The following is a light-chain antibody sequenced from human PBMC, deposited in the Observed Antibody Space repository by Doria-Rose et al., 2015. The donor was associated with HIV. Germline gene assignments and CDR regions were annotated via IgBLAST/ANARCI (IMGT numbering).Light chain of an antibody. Sequence: DIQMTQSPSFLSASVGDRVVITCRASQDITSYLAWYQQKPGKAPKLLISGASTLESGVPSRFSGSGSGAEFTLTISSLQAEDFATYFCQQLNSHPFTFGPGTIVDIK. CDR2: GAS. J-gene: IGKJ3*01. CDR1: QDITSY. V-gene: IGKV1-9*01. CDR3: QQLNSHPFT.